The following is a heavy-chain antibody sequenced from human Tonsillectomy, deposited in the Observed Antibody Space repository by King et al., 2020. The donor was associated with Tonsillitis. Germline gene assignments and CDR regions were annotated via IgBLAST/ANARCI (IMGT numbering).Heavy chain of an antibody. Sequence: VQLVESGGGLVQPGGSLRLSCAASGFTFSSYWMHWFRQGPGKGLVWVSGINSDGSTTTYADSVKGRFTISRDNAKNMLYLQVNSLRAEDTAVYYCAKDLVLYYYGSGSIEPWGQGTLVTVSS. V-gene: IGHV3-74*01. J-gene: IGHJ5*02. CDR3: AKDLVLYYYGSGSIEP. CDR2: INSDGSTT. CDR1: GFTFSSYW. D-gene: IGHD3-10*01.